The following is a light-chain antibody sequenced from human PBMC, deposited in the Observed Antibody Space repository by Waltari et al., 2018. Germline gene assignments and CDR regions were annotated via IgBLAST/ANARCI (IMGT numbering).Light chain of an antibody. V-gene: IGLV3-25*03. CDR2: KDN. CDR3: QSADRSGSQWV. J-gene: IGLJ3*02. Sequence: SYELTQPPSVSVSPGQTARITCSGDELPRQYVCWYQKKAGQAHLMVMYKDNERPSGIPDRFSGACSGTTITLTISDVQAEDEADYYCQSADRSGSQWVFGGGTKLTVL. CDR1: ELPRQY.